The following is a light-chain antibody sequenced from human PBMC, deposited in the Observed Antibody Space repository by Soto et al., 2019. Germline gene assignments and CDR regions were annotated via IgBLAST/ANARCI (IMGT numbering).Light chain of an antibody. CDR1: QTISVY. V-gene: IGKV1-39*01. CDR3: QQTYSVPLT. Sequence: DIQMTQSPSSLSASVGDRVTITFRASQTISVYLNWYQQKPGRAPDVLIYSASTRRSGVPSRFSGSGSGTDFTLTITSLQPEDFATYYCQQTYSVPLTFGGGTRLEIK. J-gene: IGKJ5*01. CDR2: SAS.